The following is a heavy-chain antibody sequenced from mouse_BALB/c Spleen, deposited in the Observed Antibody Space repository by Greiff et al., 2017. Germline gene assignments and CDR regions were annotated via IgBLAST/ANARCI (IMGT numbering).Heavy chain of an antibody. D-gene: IGHD2-4*01. V-gene: IGHV1-84*02. Sequence: VQLVESGPELVKPGASVKISCKASGYTFTDYYINWVKQKPGQGLEWIGWIYPGSGNTKYNEKFKGKATLTVDTSSSTAYMQLSSLTSEDTAVYFCARPYYDYAWFAYWGQGTLVTVSA. J-gene: IGHJ3*01. CDR2: IYPGSGNT. CDR1: GYTFTDYY. CDR3: ARPYYDYAWFAY.